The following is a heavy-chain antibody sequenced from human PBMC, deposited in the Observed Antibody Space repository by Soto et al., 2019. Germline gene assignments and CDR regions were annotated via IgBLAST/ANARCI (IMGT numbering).Heavy chain of an antibody. D-gene: IGHD3-22*01. CDR3: ARARDIMIVVEPYDY. J-gene: IGHJ4*02. Sequence: LSLTCAVYGGSFSGYYWSWIRQPPGKGLEWIGEINHSGSTNYNPSLKSRVTISVDTSKNQFSLKLSSVTAADTAVYYCARARDIMIVVEPYDYWGQGTLVTVSS. V-gene: IGHV4-34*01. CDR2: INHSGST. CDR1: GGSFSGYY.